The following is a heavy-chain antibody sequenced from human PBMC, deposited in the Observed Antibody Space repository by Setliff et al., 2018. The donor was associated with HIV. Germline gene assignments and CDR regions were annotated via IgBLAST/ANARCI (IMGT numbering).Heavy chain of an antibody. CDR3: ARHRPWEVDVFDI. CDR2: MSKRGTY. Sequence: PSETLSLTCTVSGGSVSSGAYFWSWIRQHPGKGLEWMGYMSKRGTYIINPSLESRMTMSVDTSKNQLYLRLKSVTAADTAVYYCARHRPWEVDVFDIWGQGTMVTVSS. CDR1: GGSVSSGAYF. V-gene: IGHV4-31*03. J-gene: IGHJ3*02. D-gene: IGHD1-26*01.